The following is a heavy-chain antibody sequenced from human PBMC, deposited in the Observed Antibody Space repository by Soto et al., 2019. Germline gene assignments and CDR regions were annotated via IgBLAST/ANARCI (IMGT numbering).Heavy chain of an antibody. J-gene: IGHJ4*02. CDR1: GFTVSSNY. CDR2: IYSGGST. D-gene: IGHD3-3*01. V-gene: IGHV3-53*01. Sequence: PGGSLRLSCAASGFTVSSNYMSWVRQAPGKGLEWVSVIYSGGSTYYADSVKGRFTISRDNTKNTLYLQMRRLSAEETAVYYCARVAAPWERGGYYMTFDYWGQGTLVTVSS. CDR3: ARVAAPWERGGYYMTFDY.